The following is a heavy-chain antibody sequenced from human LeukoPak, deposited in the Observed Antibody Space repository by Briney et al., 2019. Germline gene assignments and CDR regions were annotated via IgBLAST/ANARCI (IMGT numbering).Heavy chain of an antibody. CDR2: IYYSGST. CDR1: GGSISSYY. Sequence: SETLSLTCTVSGGSISSYYWSWIRQPPGKGLEWIGYIYYSGSTNYNPSLKSRVTISVDTSKNQFSLKLSSVTAADTAVYYCASGHYDSSGYVDDYWGQGTLVTVSS. D-gene: IGHD3-22*01. V-gene: IGHV4-59*01. J-gene: IGHJ4*02. CDR3: ASGHYDSSGYVDDY.